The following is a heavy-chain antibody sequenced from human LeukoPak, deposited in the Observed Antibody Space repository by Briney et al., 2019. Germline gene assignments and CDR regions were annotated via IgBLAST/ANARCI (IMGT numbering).Heavy chain of an antibody. V-gene: IGHV3-53*01. J-gene: IGHJ4*02. Sequence: QAPXXXLEWVSVIYTGGSTYYADSVKDRFTISRDNAKNSLDLQMNSLRAEDTAMYYCARAAVVTSPFDYWGQGTLVTVSS. CDR2: IYTGGST. D-gene: IGHD4-23*01. CDR3: ARAAVVTSPFDY.